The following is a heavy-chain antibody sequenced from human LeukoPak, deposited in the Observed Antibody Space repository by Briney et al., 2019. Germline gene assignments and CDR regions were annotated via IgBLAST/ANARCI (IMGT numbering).Heavy chain of an antibody. Sequence: ASVKVSCKASGYTFIIYFLHWVRQAPGQGLEWMGIINPSGGSTRYAQKFQGRVTMTRDTSTSTVYMDLSSLRSEDTAVYYCARSGGDAIRPFDYWGQGTLVTVSS. J-gene: IGHJ4*02. V-gene: IGHV1-46*01. D-gene: IGHD2-21*02. CDR1: GYTFIIYF. CDR3: ARSGGDAIRPFDY. CDR2: INPSGGST.